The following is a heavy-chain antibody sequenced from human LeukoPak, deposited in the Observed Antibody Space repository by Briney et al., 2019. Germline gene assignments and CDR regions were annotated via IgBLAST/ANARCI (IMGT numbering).Heavy chain of an antibody. Sequence: SETLSLTCAVYGGSFSGYYWSWIRQPPGKGLEWIGEINHSGSTNYNPSLKSRVTISVDTSKNQFSLKLSSVTAADTAVYYCARATYYDYVWGSYCYTYYFDYWGQGTLVTVSS. J-gene: IGHJ4*02. D-gene: IGHD3-16*02. CDR2: INHSGST. V-gene: IGHV4-34*01. CDR1: GGSFSGYY. CDR3: ARATYYDYVWGSYCYTYYFDY.